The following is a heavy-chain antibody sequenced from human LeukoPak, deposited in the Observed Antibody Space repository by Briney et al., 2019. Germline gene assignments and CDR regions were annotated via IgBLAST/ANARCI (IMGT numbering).Heavy chain of an antibody. J-gene: IGHJ4*02. Sequence: GGSLRLSCAASGFTFSSYGMHWVRQAPGKGLEWVAFIRYDGSNKKYSDSVKGRFTVSRDTSKNTLYLQMNSLRAEDTAVYYCARRTDYGDYVFDYWGQGTLVTVSS. CDR1: GFTFSSYG. D-gene: IGHD4-17*01. CDR3: ARRTDYGDYVFDY. CDR2: IRYDGSNK. V-gene: IGHV3-30*02.